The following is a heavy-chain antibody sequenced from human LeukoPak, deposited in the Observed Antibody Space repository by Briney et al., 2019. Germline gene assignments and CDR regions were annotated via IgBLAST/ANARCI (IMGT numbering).Heavy chain of an antibody. CDR3: ARVKQLGPYNWFDP. CDR2: INAGNGNT. V-gene: IGHV1-3*03. J-gene: IGHJ5*02. Sequence: ASVKVSFKASGYTFTNYAMHWVRQAPGQRLEWMGWINAGNGNTKYSQEFQGRVTITRDTSASTAYMELSSLRSEDMAVYYCARVKQLGPYNWFDPWGQGTLVTVSS. D-gene: IGHD6-6*01. CDR1: GYTFTNYA.